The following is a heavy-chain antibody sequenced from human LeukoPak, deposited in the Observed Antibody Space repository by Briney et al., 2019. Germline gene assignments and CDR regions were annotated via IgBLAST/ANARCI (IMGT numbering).Heavy chain of an antibody. D-gene: IGHD2-15*01. Sequence: SETLSLTCSVSGGSISSLYWSWIRQPPGKGLEWIGYIYYTGSTNYNPSLKSRVTMFIDMSKNQFFLRLSSVTAADTAVYYCARQALVGGRLNWFDPWGQGTLVTVSS. CDR2: IYYTGST. CDR1: GGSISSLY. V-gene: IGHV4-59*08. J-gene: IGHJ5*02. CDR3: ARQALVGGRLNWFDP.